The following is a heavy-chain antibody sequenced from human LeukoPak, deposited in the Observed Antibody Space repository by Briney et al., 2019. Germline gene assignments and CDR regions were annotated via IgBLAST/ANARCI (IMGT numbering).Heavy chain of an antibody. CDR2: IYHSGST. V-gene: IGHV4-4*02. CDR1: GGSISSSNW. J-gene: IGHJ4*02. CDR3: ARLSIAAAEYYFDY. D-gene: IGHD6-13*01. Sequence: SATLSLTCDVSGGSISSSNWWSWVRQPPGKGLEWIGEIYHSGSTNYNPSLKSRVTISVDKSKNQFSLKLSSVTAADTAVYYCARLSIAAAEYYFDYWGQGTLVTVSS.